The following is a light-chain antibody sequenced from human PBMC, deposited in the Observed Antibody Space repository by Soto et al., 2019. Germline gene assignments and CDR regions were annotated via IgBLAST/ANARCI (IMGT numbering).Light chain of an antibody. CDR2: GNS. V-gene: IGLV1-40*01. Sequence: QSVLTQPPSVSGAPGQRVTISCTGSSSNMGAGYDVPWYQQLPGKAPKLLIYGNSNRPSGVPDRFSGSKSGTSASLAITGLQAEDEADYYCQSYDSSLSGSRVFGTGTKLTVL. CDR3: QSYDSSLSGSRV. J-gene: IGLJ1*01. CDR1: SSNMGAGYD.